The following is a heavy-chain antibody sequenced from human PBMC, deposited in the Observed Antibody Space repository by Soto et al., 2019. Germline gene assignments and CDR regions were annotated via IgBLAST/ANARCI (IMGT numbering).Heavy chain of an antibody. CDR2: ITPLFGTA. CDR1: GITFKSYG. V-gene: IGHV1-69*01. Sequence: KVSCKASGITFKSYGLSWVRQAPGQGLEWMGGITPLFGTANYAQNFQGRVTITADDSTTTAHMELSRLRSEDTAVYYCAGGYYVLDFWGQGTLVTVSS. J-gene: IGHJ4*02. CDR3: AGGYYVLDF. D-gene: IGHD3-10*02.